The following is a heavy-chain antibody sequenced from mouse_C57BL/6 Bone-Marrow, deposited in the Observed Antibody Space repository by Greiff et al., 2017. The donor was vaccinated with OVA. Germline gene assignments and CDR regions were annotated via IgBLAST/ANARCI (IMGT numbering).Heavy chain of an antibody. CDR1: GFSLTSYG. V-gene: IGHV2-4*01. CDR2: LWSGGST. J-gene: IGHJ2*01. Sequence: QVQLKESGPGLVQPSQSLSITCTVSGFSLTSYGVHWVRQPPGKGLEWLGVLWSGGSTDYNAAFISRLSISKDNSKSPVFFKMNSLQADDTAIYYCAKNDDVGYFDYWGQGTTLTVSS. CDR3: AKNDDVGYFDY. D-gene: IGHD2-12*01.